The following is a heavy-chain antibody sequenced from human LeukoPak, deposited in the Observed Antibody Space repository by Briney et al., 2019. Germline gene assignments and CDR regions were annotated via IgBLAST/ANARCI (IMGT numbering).Heavy chain of an antibody. J-gene: IGHJ6*03. Sequence: QPGGSLRLSCAASGFTFSSYAMHWVRQAPGKGLEWVAVISYDGSNKYYADSVKGRFTISRDNSKDTLYLQMNSLRAEDTAVYYCARDMRDIVVVVAATPDHYYYMDVWGKGTTVTVSS. CDR1: GFTFSSYA. CDR3: ARDMRDIVVVVAATPDHYYYMDV. D-gene: IGHD2-15*01. CDR2: ISYDGSNK. V-gene: IGHV3-30*04.